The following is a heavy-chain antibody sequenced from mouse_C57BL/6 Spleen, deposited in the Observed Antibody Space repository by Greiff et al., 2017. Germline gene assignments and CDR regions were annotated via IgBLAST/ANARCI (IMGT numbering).Heavy chain of an antibody. CDR3: ARDGYWYFDV. Sequence: EVQLQESGPGMVKPSQSLSLTCTVTGYSITSGYDWHWIRHFPGNKLEWMGYISYSGSTNYNPFLKSRISITHDTSKNHFFLKLNSVTTEDTATYCCARDGYWYFDVWGTGTTVTVSS. V-gene: IGHV3-1*01. CDR1: GYSITSGYD. J-gene: IGHJ1*03. CDR2: ISYSGST.